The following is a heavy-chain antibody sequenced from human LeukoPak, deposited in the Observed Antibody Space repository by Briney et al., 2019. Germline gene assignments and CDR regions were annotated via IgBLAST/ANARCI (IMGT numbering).Heavy chain of an antibody. CDR3: AGIVVVPAARPYYYYYMDV. J-gene: IGHJ6*03. CDR2: IYYSGST. Sequence: SETLSLTYTVSGGSISSSSYYWGWIRQPPGTGLEWIGSIYYSGSTYYNPSLKSRVTISVDTSKNQFSLKLSSVTAADTAVYYCAGIVVVPAARPYYYYYMDVWGKGTTVTVSS. CDR1: GGSISSSSYY. D-gene: IGHD2-2*01. V-gene: IGHV4-39*01.